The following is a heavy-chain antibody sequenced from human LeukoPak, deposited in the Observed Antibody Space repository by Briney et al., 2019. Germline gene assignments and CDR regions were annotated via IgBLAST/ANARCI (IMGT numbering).Heavy chain of an antibody. J-gene: IGHJ5*02. V-gene: IGHV1-8*03. CDR3: ARGLRQTPSSFIVLMVYATGNWFDP. Sequence: ASVKVSCKASGYTFTSYDINWVRQATGQGLEWMGWMNPNSGNTGYAQKFQGRVTITRNTSISTAYMELSSLRSEDTAVYYCARGLRQTPSSFIVLMVYATGNWFDPWGQGTLVTVSS. CDR2: MNPNSGNT. CDR1: GYTFTSYD. D-gene: IGHD2-8*01.